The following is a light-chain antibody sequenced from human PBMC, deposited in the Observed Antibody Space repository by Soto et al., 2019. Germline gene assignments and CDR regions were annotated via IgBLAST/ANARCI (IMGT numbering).Light chain of an antibody. CDR3: QQYNNWPLT. CDR2: DAS. CDR1: QSVSSN. V-gene: IGKV3-15*01. Sequence: EIVMTQSPATLSVSPGERATLSCRASQSVSSNFAWYQQKPGQAPRLLIYDASTRATGIPARFSGSGSGTDFTLTISSLQSEDFALYYCQQYNNWPLTFGGGTKVDIK. J-gene: IGKJ4*01.